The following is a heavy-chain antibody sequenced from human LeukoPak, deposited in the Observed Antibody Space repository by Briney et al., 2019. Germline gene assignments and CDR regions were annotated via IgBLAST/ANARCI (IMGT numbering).Heavy chain of an antibody. V-gene: IGHV4-61*01. CDR1: GASVGSACYY. D-gene: IGHD1-26*01. CDR3: ATTQSQSGSYRYYFGY. J-gene: IGHJ4*02. Sequence: SETLSLTCSVSGASVGSACYYWSWIRQPPGGGLEGIGYVYYISNTNYNPSLKRRIAISVNTSTNQFSLKLSSVTAADTAMYYCATTQSQSGSYRYYFGYWGQGTLDTVSS. CDR2: VYYISNT.